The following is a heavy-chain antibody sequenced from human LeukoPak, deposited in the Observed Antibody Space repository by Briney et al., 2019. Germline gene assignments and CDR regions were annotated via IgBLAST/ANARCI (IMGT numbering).Heavy chain of an antibody. D-gene: IGHD1-26*01. Sequence: GESLKISCKASGCTFTIYWIGWVRQVPGKGLEWMGIIYPGDSDTRYSPSFQGQVTISADKSISTAYLQWSSLQASDSAMYYCARQGSGSYRDFDNWGQGTLVTVSS. CDR1: GCTFTIYW. V-gene: IGHV5-51*01. CDR3: ARQGSGSYRDFDN. J-gene: IGHJ4*02. CDR2: IYPGDSDT.